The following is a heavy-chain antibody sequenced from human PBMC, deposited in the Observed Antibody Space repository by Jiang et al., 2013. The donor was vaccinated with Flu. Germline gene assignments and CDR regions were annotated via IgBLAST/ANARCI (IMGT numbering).Heavy chain of an antibody. V-gene: IGHV4-34*01. CDR2: INHSGST. Sequence: TCAVYGGSSRGYYWTWIRQSPGKGLEWIGEINHSGSTNYNPSLKTRVTISVDTSRNHFSLNLTSVTAADAAVYYCARGYSSAWYYFDSWGQGNLVTVSS. D-gene: IGHD6-6*01. CDR1: GGSSRGYY. J-gene: IGHJ4*02. CDR3: ARGYSSAWYYFDS.